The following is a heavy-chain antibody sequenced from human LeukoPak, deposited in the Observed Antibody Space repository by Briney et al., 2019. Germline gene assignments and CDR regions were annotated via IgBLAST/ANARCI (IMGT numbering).Heavy chain of an antibody. V-gene: IGHV1-2*02. CDR2: INPNSGGT. CDR1: GYTFTGYY. CDR3: ARAEPYGISDAFDI. Sequence: RGASVKVSCKASGYTFTGYYMHWVRQAPGQGLEWMEWINPNSGGTNYAQKFQGRVTMTRDTSISTAYMELSRLRSDDTAVYYCARAEPYGISDAFDIWGQGTMVTVSS. J-gene: IGHJ3*02. D-gene: IGHD1-14*01.